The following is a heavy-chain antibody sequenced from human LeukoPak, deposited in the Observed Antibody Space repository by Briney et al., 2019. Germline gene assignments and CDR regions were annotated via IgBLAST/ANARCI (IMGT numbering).Heavy chain of an antibody. CDR2: IYYTGST. CDR3: ARHSGRGNAFDI. J-gene: IGHJ3*02. V-gene: IGHV4-59*08. D-gene: IGHD6-25*01. Sequence: PSETLSLTCTVSGGSISSYYWTCIRQPPGQGLEWIGYIYYTGSTNFKPSPKSRVTISVDTSKNQISLNLRSVTAADTAVYYCARHSGRGNAFDIWGQGTRVTVSS. CDR1: GGSISSYY.